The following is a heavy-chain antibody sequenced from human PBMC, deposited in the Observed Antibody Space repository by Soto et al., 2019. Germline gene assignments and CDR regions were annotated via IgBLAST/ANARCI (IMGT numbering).Heavy chain of an antibody. CDR1: GGSISSSNW. J-gene: IGHJ3*02. CDR3: ARDGSGWYDILTDAFKI. D-gene: IGHD3-9*01. V-gene: IGHV4-4*02. Sequence: PSETLSLTCAGSGGSISSSNWWGWGRPPPGKGLEWIGEIYHSGSTNYNPSLKSRVTISVDKSKNQFSLKLSSVTAADTAVYYCARDGSGWYDILTDAFKIWGHGTMVTVSS. CDR2: IYHSGST.